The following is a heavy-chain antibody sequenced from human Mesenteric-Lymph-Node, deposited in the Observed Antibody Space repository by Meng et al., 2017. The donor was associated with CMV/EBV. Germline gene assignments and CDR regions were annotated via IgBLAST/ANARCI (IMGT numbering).Heavy chain of an antibody. CDR3: ARDGGELYYYGMDV. CDR2: IYYSGST. Sequence: GSLRLSCTVSGGSISSSSYYWGWIRQPPGKGLEWIGSIYYSGSTYYNPSLKSRVTISVDTSKNQFSLKLSSVTAADTAVYYCARDGGELYYYGMDVWGQGTTVTVSS. V-gene: IGHV4-39*02. J-gene: IGHJ6*02. D-gene: IGHD2-21*01. CDR1: GGSISSSSYY.